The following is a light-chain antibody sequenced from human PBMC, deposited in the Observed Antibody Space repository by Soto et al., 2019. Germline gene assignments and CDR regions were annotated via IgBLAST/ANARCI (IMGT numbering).Light chain of an antibody. J-gene: IGLJ1*01. CDR1: SSDFAAYNY. Sequence: QSVLTQPASVSGSPGQSIAISCTGSSSDFAAYNYVSWYQHHPGKAPKLMIYEVSNRPSGVSNRFSGSKSGNTASLTISGLQAEDEADYYCSSYYSARIFGTGTKVTAL. CDR2: EVS. CDR3: SSYYSARI. V-gene: IGLV2-14*01.